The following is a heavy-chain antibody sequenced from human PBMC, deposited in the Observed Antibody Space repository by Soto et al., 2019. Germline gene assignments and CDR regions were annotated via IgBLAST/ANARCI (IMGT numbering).Heavy chain of an antibody. J-gene: IGHJ3*01. CDR3: AKTIVPAGIDAFDV. Sequence: EVQLLESGGDLIQAGGSLRLSCAASGFTLSSYALTWVRQGPGKGLEWVSVISARGSDTFFRDSVKGRFTISRDTSKNTLYLQMNSLRVEDTAVYYCAKTIVPAGIDAFDVWGRGTMVTVSS. D-gene: IGHD2-2*02. CDR1: GFTLSSYA. V-gene: IGHV3-23*01. CDR2: ISARGSDT.